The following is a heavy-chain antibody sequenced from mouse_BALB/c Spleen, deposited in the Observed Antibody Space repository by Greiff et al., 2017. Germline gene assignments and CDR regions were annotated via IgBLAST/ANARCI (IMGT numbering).Heavy chain of an antibody. D-gene: IGHD1-1*01. V-gene: IGHV3-8*02. CDR2: ISYSGST. J-gene: IGHJ4*01. CDR3: ARGIYYYGSSLQAMDY. Sequence: EVQRVESGPSLVKPSQTLSLTCSVTGDSITSGYWNWIRKFPGNKLEYMGYISYSGSTYYNPSLKSRISITRDTSKNQYYLQLNSVTTEDTATYYCARGIYYYGSSLQAMDYWGQGTSVTVSS. CDR1: GDSITSGY.